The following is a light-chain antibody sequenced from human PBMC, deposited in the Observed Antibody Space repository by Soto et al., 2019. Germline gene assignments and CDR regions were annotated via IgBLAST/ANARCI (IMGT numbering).Light chain of an antibody. CDR3: SSYTSISTLYV. J-gene: IGLJ1*01. V-gene: IGLV2-14*01. CDR1: SSDVGGYYY. Sequence: QSALTQPASVSGSPGQSITISCTGTSSDVGGYYYVSWYQHHPGKAPKLMIYEVSHRPSGVSNRFSGSKSDNTASLTISGLQAEDEADYYCSSYTSISTLYVFGTGTKLTVL. CDR2: EVS.